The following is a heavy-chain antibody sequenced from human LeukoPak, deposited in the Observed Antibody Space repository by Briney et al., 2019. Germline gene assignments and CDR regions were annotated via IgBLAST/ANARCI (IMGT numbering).Heavy chain of an antibody. CDR1: GGSISSYY. J-gene: IGHJ6*02. CDR3: ARGKPAPDFWSGYYQGVEAVLFQVLSNLYYGMDV. V-gene: IGHV4-59*01. D-gene: IGHD3-3*01. Sequence: SETLSLTCTVSGGSISSYYWSWIRQPPGKGLEWIGYIYYSGSTNYNPSLKSRVSISVDTSKNQFSLKLSSVTAADTAVYYCARGKPAPDFWSGYYQGVEAVLFQVLSNLYYGMDVWGQGTTVTVSS. CDR2: IYYSGST.